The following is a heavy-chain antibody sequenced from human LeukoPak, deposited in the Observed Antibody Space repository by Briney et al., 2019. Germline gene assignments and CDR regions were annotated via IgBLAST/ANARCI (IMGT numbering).Heavy chain of an antibody. CDR2: INWNGGST. CDR3: ARDEGYYYDSSGYYYAY. Sequence: GGSLRLSGAASGFTFDDYGMSWVRQAPGKGLEWVSGINWNGGSTGYADSVKGRFTISRDNAKNSLYLQMNSLRAEDTALYYCARDEGYYYDSSGYYYAYWGQGTLVTVSS. D-gene: IGHD3-22*01. V-gene: IGHV3-20*04. J-gene: IGHJ4*02. CDR1: GFTFDDYG.